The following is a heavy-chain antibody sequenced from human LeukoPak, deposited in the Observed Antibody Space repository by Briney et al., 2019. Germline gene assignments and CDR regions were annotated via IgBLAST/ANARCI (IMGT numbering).Heavy chain of an antibody. CDR3: AREDHSNYNY. J-gene: IGHJ4*02. CDR1: GFTFSSYA. CDR2: ISYDGSNK. Sequence: GRSLRLSCAASGFTFSSYAMHWVRQAPGKGLEWVAVISYDGSNKYYADSVKGRFTISRDNSKNTLYLQMNSLRAEDTALYYCAREDHSNYNYWGQGTLVTVSS. D-gene: IGHD4-11*01. V-gene: IGHV3-30-3*01.